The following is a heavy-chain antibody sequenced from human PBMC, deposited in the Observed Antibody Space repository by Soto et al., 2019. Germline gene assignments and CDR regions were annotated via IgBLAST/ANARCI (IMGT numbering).Heavy chain of an antibody. V-gene: IGHV1-8*01. CDR3: ARAAPGAEGSGMDV. Sequence: ASVKVSCKASGYTFSSYDINWVRRATGQGLEWMGWMNANSGNTGYAQKFQGRVTMTWDTSMSTAYMELRSLRSDDTAVYYCARAAPGAEGSGMDVWGQGTTVTVSS. D-gene: IGHD2-2*01. CDR2: MNANSGNT. J-gene: IGHJ6*02. CDR1: GYTFSSYD.